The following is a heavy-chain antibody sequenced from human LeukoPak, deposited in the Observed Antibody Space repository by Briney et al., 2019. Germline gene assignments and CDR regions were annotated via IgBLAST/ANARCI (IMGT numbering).Heavy chain of an antibody. CDR1: GFTFSSYG. Sequence: GGSLRLPCAASGFTFSSYGMHWVRQAPGKGLEWVAVIWYDGSNKYYADSVKGRFTISRDNSKNTLYLQMNSLRAEDTAVYYCARDKSSSTNLLDYWGQGTLVTVSS. J-gene: IGHJ4*02. CDR2: IWYDGSNK. V-gene: IGHV3-33*01. CDR3: ARDKSSSTNLLDY. D-gene: IGHD2-2*01.